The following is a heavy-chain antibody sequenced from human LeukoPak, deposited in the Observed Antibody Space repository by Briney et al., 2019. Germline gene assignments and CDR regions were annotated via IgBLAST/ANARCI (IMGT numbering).Heavy chain of an antibody. V-gene: IGHV3-66*01. CDR1: GFTVSTNY. CDR3: ARESPDDSGAS. CDR2: IDSGGSK. Sequence: PGGSLRLSCAASGFTVSTNYMSWVRQAPGKGLEWVSVIDSGGSKKYAESVKGRFTISRDNSKNTLYLQMNSLRAEDTAVYYCARESPDDSGASWGQGTLVTVSS. J-gene: IGHJ5*02. D-gene: IGHD3-22*01.